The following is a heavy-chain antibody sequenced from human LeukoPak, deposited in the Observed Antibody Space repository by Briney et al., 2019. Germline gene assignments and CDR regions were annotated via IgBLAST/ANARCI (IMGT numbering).Heavy chain of an antibody. D-gene: IGHD1-14*01. J-gene: IGHJ3*02. CDR3: MRNGKPYAFDM. CDR1: GFTIGSYW. V-gene: IGHV3-7*03. Sequence: RPGGSLRLSCAVSGFTIGSYWIGWVRQTPGKGLECVATIKQDGSEKNYLDSVKGRFTISRDNVKNSLYLQMNSLRVDDTAVYYCMRNGKPYAFDMWGQGTMVTVSS. CDR2: IKQDGSEK.